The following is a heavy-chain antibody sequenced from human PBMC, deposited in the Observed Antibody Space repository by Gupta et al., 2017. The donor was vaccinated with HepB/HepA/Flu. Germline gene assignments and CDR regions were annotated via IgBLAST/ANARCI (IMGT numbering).Heavy chain of an antibody. CDR3: TRGDSSPRVGAAFDP. D-gene: IGHD1-26*01. V-gene: IGHV4-4*02. CDR1: GVSISASYW. J-gene: IGHJ5*02. Sequence: QVHLQESGPGLVKPSGTLSLNCVVSGVSISASYWWSWVRQTPDKGLEWIGEIHHSGHTYYNPSFQSRLSISVDKSRNLFSLNLTSVTAADTAVYYCTRGDSSPRVGAAFDPWGQGILVTVSS. CDR2: IHHSGHT.